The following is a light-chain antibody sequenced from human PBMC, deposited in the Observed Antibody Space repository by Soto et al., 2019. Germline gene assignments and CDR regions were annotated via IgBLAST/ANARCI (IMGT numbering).Light chain of an antibody. J-gene: IGLJ2*01. CDR3: SSYTSSTPVV. Sequence: QSALTQPPSASGSPGESVTMSCTGTSRDVGGYVYVSWYQQHPGKAPKLMIYEVSNRPSGVSNRFSGSKSGNTASLTISGLQAEDEADYYCSSYTSSTPVVFGGGTQLTVL. CDR1: SRDVGGYVY. CDR2: EVS. V-gene: IGLV2-14*01.